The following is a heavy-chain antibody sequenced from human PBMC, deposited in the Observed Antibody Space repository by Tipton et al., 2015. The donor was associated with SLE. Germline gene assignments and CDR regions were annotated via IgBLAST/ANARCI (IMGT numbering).Heavy chain of an antibody. J-gene: IGHJ6*02. D-gene: IGHD3-3*01. Sequence: SLRLSCAASGFTFSSYAMSWVRQAPGKGLEWVSSISSSSSYIYYADSVKGRFTISRDNAKNSLYLQMNSLRAEDTAVYYCARDRFSDFWRITYYYYGMDVWGQGTTATVSS. CDR3: ARDRFSDFWRITYYYYGMDV. CDR1: GFTFSSYA. CDR2: ISSSSSYI. V-gene: IGHV3-21*01.